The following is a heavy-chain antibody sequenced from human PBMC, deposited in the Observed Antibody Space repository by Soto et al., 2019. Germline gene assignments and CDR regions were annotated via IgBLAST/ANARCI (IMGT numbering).Heavy chain of an antibody. CDR3: ARYLVVGDTYYGMDV. D-gene: IGHD2-15*01. CDR1: GFTCSDHY. V-gene: IGHV3-72*01. Sequence: EVQLVESGGGLVQPGGSLRLSCAASGFTCSDHYMDWVRQAPGKGLEWVARSRDKVRSHRTEFAASVKGRFTISRDDSKTSVYLEINSLKTEDTAVYYCARYLVVGDTYYGMDVWGQGTTVTVSS. J-gene: IGHJ6*02. CDR2: SRDKVRSHRT.